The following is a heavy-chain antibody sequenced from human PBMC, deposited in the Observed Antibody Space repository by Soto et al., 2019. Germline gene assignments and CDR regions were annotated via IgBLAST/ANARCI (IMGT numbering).Heavy chain of an antibody. CDR1: GFTFNNYW. Sequence: EVQLVESGGGLVQPGGSLRLSCAASGFTFNNYWMSWVRQAPGKGLEWVANIERGGTDEYYVDSVKGRFTVFRDNARNSLYLQMNRLRAEDTAVYYCARASSPGTPDYWGQGTLVTVSS. D-gene: IGHD1-7*01. CDR2: IERGGTDE. V-gene: IGHV3-7*04. J-gene: IGHJ4*02. CDR3: ARASSPGTPDY.